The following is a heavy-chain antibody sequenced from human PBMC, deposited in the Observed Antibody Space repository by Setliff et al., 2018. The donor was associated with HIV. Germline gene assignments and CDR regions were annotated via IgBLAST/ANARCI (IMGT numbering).Heavy chain of an antibody. Sequence: SETLSLTCFVSGVSISDHYWGWIRQPPGKGLEWIGYIYNSASTSYNPSLKSRVTISVDTSKNQFSLKLSSVTAADTAVYFCARARYGTSFDPWGQGTLVTVSS. CDR1: GVSISDHY. V-gene: IGHV4-4*09. J-gene: IGHJ5*02. D-gene: IGHD3-9*01. CDR2: IYNSAST. CDR3: ARARYGTSFDP.